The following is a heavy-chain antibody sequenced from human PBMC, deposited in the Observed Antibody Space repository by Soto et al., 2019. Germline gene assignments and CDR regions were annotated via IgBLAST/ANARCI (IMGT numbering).Heavy chain of an antibody. CDR3: ARDRIAGSKYYYGMDV. CDR2: IIPIFGTE. J-gene: IGHJ6*02. V-gene: IGHV1-69*01. CDR1: GGTFSSYA. Sequence: QVQLVQSGAEVKKPGSSVRVSCKASGGTFSSYAISWVRQVPGQGLEWTGGIIPIFGTENYAQKFQGRVTITADESTSTAYMELSSLRSEDTAVYYCARDRIAGSKYYYGMDVWGQGTTVTVSS. D-gene: IGHD6-13*01.